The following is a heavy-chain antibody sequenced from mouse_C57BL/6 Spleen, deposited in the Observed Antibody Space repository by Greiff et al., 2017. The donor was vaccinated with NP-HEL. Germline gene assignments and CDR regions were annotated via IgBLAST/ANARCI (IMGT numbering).Heavy chain of an antibody. CDR3: TRSHYGRGGWFAY. V-gene: IGHV1-15*01. CDR2: IDPETGGT. CDR1: GYTFTDYE. J-gene: IGHJ3*01. Sequence: VQLQESGAELVRPGASVTLSCKASGYTFTDYEMHWVKQTPVHGLEWIGAIDPETGGTAYNQKFKGKAILTADKSSSTAYMELRSLTSEDSAVYYCTRSHYGRGGWFAYWGQGTLVTVSA. D-gene: IGHD1-1*01.